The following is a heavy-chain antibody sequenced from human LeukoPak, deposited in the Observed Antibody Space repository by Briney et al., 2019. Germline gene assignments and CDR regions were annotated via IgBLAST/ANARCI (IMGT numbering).Heavy chain of an antibody. Sequence: ASVKVSCKASGYTFTSDYMHWVRQAPGQGLEWMGIINPSGGSTSYAQKFQGRVTMTRDTSTSTVYMELSSLRSEDTAVYYCARDLYYGSGSYYKASENWFDPWGQGTLVTVSS. V-gene: IGHV1-46*01. CDR3: ARDLYYGSGSYYKASENWFDP. CDR1: GYTFTSDY. D-gene: IGHD3-10*01. J-gene: IGHJ5*02. CDR2: INPSGGST.